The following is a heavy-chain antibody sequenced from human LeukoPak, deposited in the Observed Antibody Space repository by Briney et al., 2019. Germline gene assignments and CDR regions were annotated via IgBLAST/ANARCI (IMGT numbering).Heavy chain of an antibody. Sequence: GGSLRLSCAASGFIFSDYYMGWIRQAPGKGLEWISYISSTSSVKYYADSVKGRFTISRDNAKNSLYLQMNSLRAEDTAVYYCARDREDGYIRDAFDIWGQGTMVTVSS. D-gene: IGHD5-24*01. J-gene: IGHJ3*02. CDR2: ISSTSSVK. CDR1: GFIFSDYY. CDR3: ARDREDGYIRDAFDI. V-gene: IGHV3-11*01.